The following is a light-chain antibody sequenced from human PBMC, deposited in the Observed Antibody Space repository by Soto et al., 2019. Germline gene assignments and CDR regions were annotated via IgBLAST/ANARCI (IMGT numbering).Light chain of an antibody. J-gene: IGLJ1*01. CDR1: GSDVGYYNY. CDR2: EVS. CDR3: SSYTSSRSYV. Sequence: QSVLTQPASVSGSPGQSITISCTGTGSDVGYYNYVSWYQQHPGKAPKLMIYEVSNRPSGVSNRFSGSKSVNTASLTISGLQAEDEADYYCSSYTSSRSYVFGTGTKVTVL. V-gene: IGLV2-14*01.